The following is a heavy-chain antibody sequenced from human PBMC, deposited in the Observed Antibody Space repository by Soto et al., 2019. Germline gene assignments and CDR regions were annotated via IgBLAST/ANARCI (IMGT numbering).Heavy chain of an antibody. V-gene: IGHV3-30*18. Sequence: PGMSLRLSCAASGFSFSDYAMNWVRQAPGKGLEWVAIVSYDGTKKDYADSVKGRFTISRDNSKNTLYLQMNSLRAEDTSVYYCAKDLDIVLVDRATRGIYVRGLGAALTVSS. CDR1: GFSFSDYA. CDR3: AKDLDIVLVDRATRGIYV. CDR2: VSYDGTKK. J-gene: IGHJ6*02. D-gene: IGHD2-8*01.